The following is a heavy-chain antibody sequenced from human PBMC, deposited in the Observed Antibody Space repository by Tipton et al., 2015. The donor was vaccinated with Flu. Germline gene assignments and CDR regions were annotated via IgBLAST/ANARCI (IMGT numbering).Heavy chain of an antibody. CDR1: GGSISSYY. CDR2: IYTSGST. Sequence: TLSLTCTVSGGSISSYYWSWIRQPAGKGLEWIGRIYTSGSTNYNPSLKSRVTMSVDTSKNHFSLKLSSVTAADTAVYFCARDSILTHANTGFDAFDIWGQGTVVNVSS. J-gene: IGHJ3*02. V-gene: IGHV4-4*07. CDR3: ARDSILTHANTGFDAFDI. D-gene: IGHD2-21*02.